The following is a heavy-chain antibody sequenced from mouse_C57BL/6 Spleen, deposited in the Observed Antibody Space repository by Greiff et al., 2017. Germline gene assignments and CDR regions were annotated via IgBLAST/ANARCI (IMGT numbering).Heavy chain of an antibody. V-gene: IGHV1-15*01. CDR2: IDPETGGT. CDR3: TNYSGSSPFAY. Sequence: VQLQESGAELVRPGASVTLSCKASGYTFTDYEMHWVKQTPVHGLAWIGAIDPETGGTAYNQKFKGKAILTADKSSSTAYMELRSLTSADSAVYYCTNYSGSSPFAYWGQGTLVTVSA. D-gene: IGHD1-1*01. CDR1: GYTFTDYE. J-gene: IGHJ3*01.